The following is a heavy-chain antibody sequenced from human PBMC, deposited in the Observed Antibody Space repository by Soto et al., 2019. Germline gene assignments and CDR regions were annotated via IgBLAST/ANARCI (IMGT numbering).Heavy chain of an antibody. CDR1: GGSISSGNYY. CDR2: ISYSGST. CDR3: ATMGTPATGLYFFDY. D-gene: IGHD2-15*01. Sequence: QVQLQESGPGLVKPSQTLSLTCTVSGGSISSGNYYWSWIRQPPGKGLEWIGFISYSGSTYYSTSLKSRVTISVDTPKSLFSLNLSFVTAADTSVYYCATMGTPATGLYFFDYWGQGSLVTVSS. V-gene: IGHV4-30-4*01. J-gene: IGHJ4*02.